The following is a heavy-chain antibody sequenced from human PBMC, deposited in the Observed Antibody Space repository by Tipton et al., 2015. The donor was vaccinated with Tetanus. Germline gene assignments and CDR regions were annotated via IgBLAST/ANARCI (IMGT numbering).Heavy chain of an antibody. Sequence: TLSLTCAVCGGSFSGYYWSWIRQPPGKGLEWIGEINHSGSTNYNPSLKSRVTISVDTSKNQFSLKLSSVTAADTAVYYCARERQKTTPFDYWGQGTLVTVSS. D-gene: IGHD4-17*01. CDR2: INHSGST. V-gene: IGHV4-34*01. CDR1: GGSFSGYY. J-gene: IGHJ4*02. CDR3: ARERQKTTPFDY.